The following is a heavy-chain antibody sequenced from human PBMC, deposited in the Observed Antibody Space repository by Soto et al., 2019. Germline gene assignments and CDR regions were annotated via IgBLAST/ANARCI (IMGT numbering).Heavy chain of an antibody. Sequence: ASVKVSCKASGGTFSSYAISWVRQAPGQGLEWMGGIIPIFGTANYAQKFQGRVTITADESTSTAYMELSSLRSEDTAAYYCARFFGHSSSSANYYYYGMDVWGQGTTVTVSS. D-gene: IGHD6-6*01. V-gene: IGHV1-69*13. CDR2: IIPIFGTA. CDR3: ARFFGHSSSSANYYYYGMDV. J-gene: IGHJ6*02. CDR1: GGTFSSYA.